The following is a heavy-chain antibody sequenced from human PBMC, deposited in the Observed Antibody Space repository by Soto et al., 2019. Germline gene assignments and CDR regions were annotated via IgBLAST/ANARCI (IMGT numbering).Heavy chain of an antibody. V-gene: IGHV3-66*01. Sequence: EVQLVEFGGDLVQPGGSLRLSCAASGFSVSSNYMSWVRQAPGKGLEWVSVIYSGGSTYYADSVKGRFTISRDNSKNTLYLKMNSRRAEDTAVYYCVGHDCFDPWGQGPLVTVSS. CDR2: IYSGGST. J-gene: IGHJ5*02. CDR3: VGHDCFDP. D-gene: IGHD3-10*01. CDR1: GFSVSSNY.